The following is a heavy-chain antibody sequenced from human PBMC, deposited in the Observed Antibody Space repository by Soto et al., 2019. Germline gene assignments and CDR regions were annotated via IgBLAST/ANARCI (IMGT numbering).Heavy chain of an antibody. D-gene: IGHD2-2*01. CDR1: GYTFTSYG. J-gene: IGHJ4*02. CDR3: ARGGIVVVPAAGSSWDTNFDY. CDR2: ISAYNGNT. V-gene: IGHV1-18*04. Sequence: QVQLVQSGAEVKKPGASVKVSCKASGYTFTSYGISWVRQAPGQGLEWMGWISAYNGNTNYAQKLQGRVTMTTDTSTSTTYMELRSLRSDDTAVYYCARGGIVVVPAAGSSWDTNFDYWGQGTLVTVSS.